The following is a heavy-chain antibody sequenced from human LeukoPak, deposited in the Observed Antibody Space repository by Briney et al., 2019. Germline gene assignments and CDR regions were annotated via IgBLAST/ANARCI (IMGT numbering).Heavy chain of an antibody. CDR1: GGSISSSSYY. D-gene: IGHD2-2*01. V-gene: IGHV4-39*02. CDR2: IYYSGST. CDR3: ARDCSSTSCYGGYYYYYYGMDV. J-gene: IGHJ6*02. Sequence: SETLSLTCTVSGGSISSSSYYWGWIRQPPGKGLEWIGSIYYSGSTYYNPSLKSRVTISVDTSKNQFSLKLSSVTAADTAVYYCARDCSSTSCYGGYYYYYYGMDVWGQGTTVTVSS.